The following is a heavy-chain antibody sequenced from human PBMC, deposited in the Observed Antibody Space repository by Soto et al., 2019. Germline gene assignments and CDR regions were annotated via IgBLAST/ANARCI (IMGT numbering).Heavy chain of an antibody. D-gene: IGHD3-10*01. J-gene: IGHJ6*02. CDR1: GFTLTTYS. V-gene: IGHV3-21*01. CDR3: VRERGLSSYYGMDV. Sequence: PGGSLRLSCAASGFTLTTYSMNWVRQALGKGLEWVASISSSSSHIYYADSVKGRFTISRDNARNSLYLQMNSLRAEDTAVYYCVRERGLSSYYGMDVWGQGTTVTVSS. CDR2: ISSSSSHI.